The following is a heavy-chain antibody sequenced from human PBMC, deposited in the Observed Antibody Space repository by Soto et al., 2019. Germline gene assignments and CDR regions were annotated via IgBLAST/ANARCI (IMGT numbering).Heavy chain of an antibody. CDR3: ARETLSYGYALDV. CDR1: GFTFSSYA. CDR2: ISGSGGST. V-gene: IGHV3-23*01. D-gene: IGHD3-16*01. J-gene: IGHJ6*02. Sequence: GGSLRLSCAASGFTFSSYAMSWVRQAPGKGLEWVSAISGSGGSTYYADSVKGRFTISRDGTTKSVSLQMTSLKREDTGLYYCARETLSYGYALDVWGQGTTVTVSS.